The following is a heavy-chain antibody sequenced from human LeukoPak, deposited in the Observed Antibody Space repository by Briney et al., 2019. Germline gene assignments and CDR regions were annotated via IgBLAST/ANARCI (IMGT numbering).Heavy chain of an antibody. J-gene: IGHJ4*02. CDR3: ARGAFYFDY. V-gene: IGHV4-59*01. CDR1: GGXISGSY. CDR2: IYYSGNT. Sequence: SETLSLTCTVSGGXISGSYCNWIRQPPGKGLEWIGYIYYSGNTNYNPSLKSRVTISLDMSKNHFSLKLTSVTAADTAVYYCARGAFYFDYWGQGTLVTVSS.